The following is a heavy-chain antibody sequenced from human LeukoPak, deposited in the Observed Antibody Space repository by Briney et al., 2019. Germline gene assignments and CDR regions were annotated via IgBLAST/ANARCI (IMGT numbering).Heavy chain of an antibody. V-gene: IGHV4-34*01. CDR3: AGGARAKDGSGSYFRYYYYMDV. CDR1: GGSFSGYY. CDR2: INHRGST. Sequence: SETLSLTCAVYGGSFSGYYSCRIRQPPGKGLEWMGEINHRGSTKYNTSLKSRATISVDTSKSQFSLKLSSVTAADTAVYYCAGGARAKDGSGSYFRYYYYMDVWGKGTTVTVSS. D-gene: IGHD3-10*01. J-gene: IGHJ6*03.